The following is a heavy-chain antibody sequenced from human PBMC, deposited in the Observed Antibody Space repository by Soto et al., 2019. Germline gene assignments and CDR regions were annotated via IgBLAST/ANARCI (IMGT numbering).Heavy chain of an antibody. CDR3: SSNRAFYPGYYYMYV. Sequence: GGSLRLSCAASGFTFSSYAMSWVRQAPGKGLDWVSAISGSGGTTYYADSVKGRFTISRDNSRNMLDLQMNSLRAEDTAVYDYSSNRAFYPGYYYMYVWGKGTTVTVSS. D-gene: IGHD3-16*01. V-gene: IGHV3-23*01. CDR1: GFTFSSYA. J-gene: IGHJ6*03. CDR2: ISGSGGTT.